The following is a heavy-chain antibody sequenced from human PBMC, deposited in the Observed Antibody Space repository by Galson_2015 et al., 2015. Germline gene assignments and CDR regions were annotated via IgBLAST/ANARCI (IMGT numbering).Heavy chain of an antibody. CDR3: SNELRLGVRGFFDAFDF. Sequence: SLRLSCAASGFTFSSYGMHWVRQAPGEGLEWAAVISYGGSNQNYVDSVKGRFTISRDNSKNTLYLEMNILRAEDTAVYYCSNELRLGVRGFFDAFDFWGQGTMVTVSS. V-gene: IGHV3-30*18. CDR1: GFTFSSYG. D-gene: IGHD3-3*01. CDR2: ISYGGSNQ. J-gene: IGHJ3*01.